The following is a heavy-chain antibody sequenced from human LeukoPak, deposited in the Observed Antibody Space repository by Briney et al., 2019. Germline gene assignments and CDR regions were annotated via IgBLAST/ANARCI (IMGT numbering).Heavy chain of an antibody. V-gene: IGHV4-59*01. CDR1: GGSISSYY. D-gene: IGHD6-13*01. J-gene: IGHJ6*03. Sequence: SETLSLTCTVSGGSISSYYWSWIRRPPGKGLEWIGYIYYSGSTNYNPSLKSRVTISVDTSKNQFSLKLSSVTAADTAVYYCARVEQQLVLYYYYYYMDVWGKGTTVTVSS. CDR2: IYYSGST. CDR3: ARVEQQLVLYYYYYYMDV.